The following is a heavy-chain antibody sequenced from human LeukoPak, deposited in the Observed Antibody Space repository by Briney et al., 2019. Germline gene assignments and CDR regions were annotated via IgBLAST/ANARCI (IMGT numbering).Heavy chain of an antibody. CDR2: IKQDGSEK. J-gene: IGHJ6*02. CDR1: GFTFSSYW. Sequence: GGPLRLSCAASGFTFSSYWMSWVRQAPGKGLEWVANIKQDGSEKYYVDSVKGRFTISRDNAKNSLYLQMNSLRAEDTAVYYCARDAPWYYYGSGSVYYYYGMDVWGQGTTVTVSS. V-gene: IGHV3-7*01. CDR3: ARDAPWYYYGSGSVYYYYGMDV. D-gene: IGHD3-10*01.